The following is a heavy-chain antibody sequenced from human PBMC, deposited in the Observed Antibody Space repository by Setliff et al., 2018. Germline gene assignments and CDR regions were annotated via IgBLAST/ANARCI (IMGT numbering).Heavy chain of an antibody. V-gene: IGHV4-39*01. J-gene: IGHJ4*02. D-gene: IGHD3-22*01. CDR2: FSESGST. Sequence: PSETLSLTCTVSGGSISSRSYYWAWIRQPPGKGLECIGSFSESGSTYYSPSLKSRVTISVDTSKNQFSPNLNSVTAADTAVYYCARQGGDYYDGSGYYYAPFDYWGQGILVTVSS. CDR3: ARQGGDYYDGSGYYYAPFDY. CDR1: GGSISSRSYY.